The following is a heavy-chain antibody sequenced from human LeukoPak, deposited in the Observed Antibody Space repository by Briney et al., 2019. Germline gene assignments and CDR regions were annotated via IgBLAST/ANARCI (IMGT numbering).Heavy chain of an antibody. J-gene: IGHJ4*02. CDR2: INPNSGGT. Sequence: GASVKVSCKASGYTLTGYYLHWVRQAPGQGLEWMGWINPNSGGTNYAQKFQGRVTMTRDTSISTAYMELSRLRSDDTAVYYCAKDLSTRWLQHQNGFGLDYWGQGTLVTVSS. CDR3: AKDLSTRWLQHQNGFGLDY. CDR1: GYTLTGYY. V-gene: IGHV1-2*02. D-gene: IGHD5-24*01.